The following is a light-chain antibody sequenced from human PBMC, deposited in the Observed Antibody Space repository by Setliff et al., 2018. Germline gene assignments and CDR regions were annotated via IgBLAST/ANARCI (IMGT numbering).Light chain of an antibody. Sequence: QSVLTQPRSVSGSPGQSVTISCTGTSSDVGAYNYVSWYQQHPGKAPKLMISAVSERPSGVPDRFSGSKSGNTASLTISGLLAEDEADYYCCSYAGANIFYVFGTGTKVTVL. J-gene: IGLJ1*01. CDR1: SSDVGAYNY. CDR2: AVS. CDR3: CSYAGANIFYV. V-gene: IGLV2-11*01.